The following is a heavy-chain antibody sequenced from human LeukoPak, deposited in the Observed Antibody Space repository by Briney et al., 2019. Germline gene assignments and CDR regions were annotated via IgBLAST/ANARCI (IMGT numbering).Heavy chain of an antibody. CDR3: TSRVDEGY. Sequence: GGSLRLSCAASGFSFSTSGMHWVRQASGKGLEWVGRIRSKARSYATTYAESVKGRFTISRDDSKNTAYLQMNSLKTEDTAVYYCTSRVDEGYWGQGTLVTVPS. CDR1: GFSFSTSG. J-gene: IGHJ4*02. CDR2: IRSKARSYAT. V-gene: IGHV3-73*01. D-gene: IGHD3-3*01.